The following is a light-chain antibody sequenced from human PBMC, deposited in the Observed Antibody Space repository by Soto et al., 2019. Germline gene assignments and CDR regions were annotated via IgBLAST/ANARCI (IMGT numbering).Light chain of an antibody. J-gene: IGLJ1*01. CDR1: SSDAGGYNY. Sequence: QSALTQPRSVSGSPGQSVTISCTGTSSDAGGYNYVSWYQQHPGKAPKLMIYDVSKRPSGVPDRFSGSKSGNTASLTISGLQAEDEADYYCCSYAGSSYIFGTGTKSPP. CDR3: CSYAGSSYI. CDR2: DVS. V-gene: IGLV2-11*01.